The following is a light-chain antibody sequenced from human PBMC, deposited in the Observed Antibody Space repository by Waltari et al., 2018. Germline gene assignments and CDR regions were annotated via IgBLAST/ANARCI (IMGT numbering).Light chain of an antibody. J-gene: IGKJ2*01. CDR2: QAS. Sequence: DIQMTQSPSTLSASVGARVTITCRASQTIHNWLAWYQQKPGKAPKLLIQQASNLESGVPSRFSGSVSGTEFTLTISSLEPDDFATYSCQQYSTSRYTFGQGTKLEIK. V-gene: IGKV1-5*03. CDR1: QTIHNW. CDR3: QQYSTSRYT.